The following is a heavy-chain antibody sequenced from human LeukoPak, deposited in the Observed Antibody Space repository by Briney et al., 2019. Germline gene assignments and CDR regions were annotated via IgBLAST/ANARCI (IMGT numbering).Heavy chain of an antibody. CDR2: SSANNGNT. D-gene: IGHD2-2*01. CDR1: GYTFTSYG. J-gene: IGHJ4*02. V-gene: IGHV1-18*01. Sequence: ASVKVSCKASGYTFTSYGISWVRQAPVQGLERMGCSSANNGNTNYARKLQGRVTMTTDTSTSTAYMELRSLRSHDTAVYYCAREGSSRFDYWGQGTLVTVSS. CDR3: AREGSSRFDY.